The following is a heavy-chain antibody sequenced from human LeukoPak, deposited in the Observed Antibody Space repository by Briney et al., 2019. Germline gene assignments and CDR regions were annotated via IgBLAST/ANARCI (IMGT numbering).Heavy chain of an antibody. CDR2: ISGSGGST. V-gene: IGHV3-23*01. Sequence: PGGSLRLSCAASGFTFSSYAMSWVRQAPGKGPEWVSAISGSGGSTYYADSVKGRFTISRDNSKNTLYLQMNSLRAEDTAVYYCAKDMEDIVATDRVDYWGQGTLVTVSS. J-gene: IGHJ4*02. D-gene: IGHD5-12*01. CDR3: AKDMEDIVATDRVDY. CDR1: GFTFSSYA.